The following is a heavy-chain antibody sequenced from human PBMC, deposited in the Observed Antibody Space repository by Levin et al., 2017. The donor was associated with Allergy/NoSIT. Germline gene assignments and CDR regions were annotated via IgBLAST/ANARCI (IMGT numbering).Heavy chain of an antibody. Sequence: GESLKISCAASGFTFSSYAMSWVRQVPGKGLEWVSGFRDSGGDTFYADSVKGRFTISRDNSKNTLFLQMNSLRAEDTAIYYCAKSATPGEFHFDYWGQGTLVTVSS. CDR2: FRDSGGDT. CDR1: GFTFSSYA. V-gene: IGHV3-23*01. D-gene: IGHD2-21*01. J-gene: IGHJ4*02. CDR3: AKSATPGEFHFDY.